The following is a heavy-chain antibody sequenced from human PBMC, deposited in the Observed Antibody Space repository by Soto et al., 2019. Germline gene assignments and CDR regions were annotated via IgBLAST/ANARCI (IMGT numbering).Heavy chain of an antibody. J-gene: IGHJ4*02. CDR3: ARGLLMRAYSGYSVFGH. D-gene: IGHD5-12*01. V-gene: IGHV4-34*01. CDR2: VNHRGSS. CDR1: GGSISGYY. Sequence: PSETLSLTCAVYGGSISGYYWSWIRQPPGKGLEWIGEVNHRGSSNYNPSLKSRVTISVDTSKNQFSLKLTSVTAADTAVYYCARGLLMRAYSGYSVFGHWGQGTLVTVSS.